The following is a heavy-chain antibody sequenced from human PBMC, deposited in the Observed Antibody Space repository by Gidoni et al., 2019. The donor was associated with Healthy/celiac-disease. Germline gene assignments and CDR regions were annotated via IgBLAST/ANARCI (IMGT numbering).Heavy chain of an antibody. CDR2: IIPILGIA. CDR1: RGTFSSYA. Sequence: QVQLVQSGDEVKKPGSSVKVSCKAPRGTFSSYAISWVRQAPGQGLEWRGRIIPILGIANYAQKFQGRVTITADKSTSTAYMELSSLRSEDTAVYYCAISESYDYGELGFWGQGTLVTVSS. CDR3: AISESYDYGELGF. J-gene: IGHJ4*02. V-gene: IGHV1-69*04. D-gene: IGHD5-12*01.